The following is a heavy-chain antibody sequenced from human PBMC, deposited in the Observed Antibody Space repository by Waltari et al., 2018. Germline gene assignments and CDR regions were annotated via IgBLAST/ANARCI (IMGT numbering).Heavy chain of an antibody. V-gene: IGHV1-8*03. Sequence: QVQLVQSGAEVKKPGASVKVSCKASGYTFTSYDINWVRQATGQGLEWMGWMNPNSGNTGYAQKFQGRVTITRNTSISTAYMELSSLRSEDTAVYYCARGQVELERRNDYYGMDVWGQGTTVTVSS. CDR3: ARGQVELERRNDYYGMDV. CDR2: MNPNSGNT. J-gene: IGHJ6*02. D-gene: IGHD1-1*01. CDR1: GYTFTSYD.